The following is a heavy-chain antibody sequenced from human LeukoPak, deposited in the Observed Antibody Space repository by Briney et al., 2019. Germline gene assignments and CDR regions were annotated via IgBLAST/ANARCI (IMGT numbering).Heavy chain of an antibody. CDR2: IYYSGST. V-gene: IGHV4-59*01. CDR1: GGSISSYY. D-gene: IGHD1-26*01. CDR3: ARWELLSRGFDP. Sequence: SETLSLTCTVSGGSISSYYWSWIRQPPGKGLEWIGYIYYSGSTNYNPSLKSRVTISVDTSKNQFSLKLSSVTAADTAVYYCARWELLSRGFDPWGQGTLVTVSS. J-gene: IGHJ5*02.